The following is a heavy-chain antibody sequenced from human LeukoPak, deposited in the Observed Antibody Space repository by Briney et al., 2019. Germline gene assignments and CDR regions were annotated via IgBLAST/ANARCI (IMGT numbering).Heavy chain of an antibody. CDR2: INPNSGDT. CDR1: GYTFTDYY. CDR3: ARSTGYSHPHNTL. V-gene: IGHV1-2*02. Sequence: GASVKVSCKASGYTFTDYYMHWVRQAPGQGLEWMGWINPNSGDTDSAQNFQGRVTMTRDTSISTAYMELSRLRSDDTAVYYCARSTGYSHPHNTLWGQGTLVTVSS. D-gene: IGHD2-15*01. J-gene: IGHJ4*02.